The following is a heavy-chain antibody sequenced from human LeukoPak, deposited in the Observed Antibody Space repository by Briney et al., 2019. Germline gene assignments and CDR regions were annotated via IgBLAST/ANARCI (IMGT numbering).Heavy chain of an antibody. CDR3: ARARLYYYDSSGYQYYFDY. CDR1: GFTVSSNY. Sequence: GGSLRLSCAAYGFTVSSNYMSWVRQAPGKGLEWVSVIYSGGSTYYADSVKGRFTISRDNSKNTLYLQMNSLRAEDTAVYYYARARLYYYDSSGYQYYFDYWGQGTLVTVSS. J-gene: IGHJ4*02. D-gene: IGHD3-22*01. CDR2: IYSGGST. V-gene: IGHV3-53*01.